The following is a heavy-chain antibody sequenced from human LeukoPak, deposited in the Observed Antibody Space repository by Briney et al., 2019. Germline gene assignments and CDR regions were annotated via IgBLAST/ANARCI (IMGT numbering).Heavy chain of an antibody. CDR2: IYYSGST. D-gene: IGHD2-21*02. J-gene: IGHJ4*02. CDR3: ARGPPYIVVVTAIGFFDY. V-gene: IGHV4-39*07. CDR1: GGSISSSSYY. Sequence: SETLSLTCTVSGGSISSSSYYWGWIRQPPGKGLEWIGSIYYSGSTNYNPSLKSRVTISVDTSKNQFSLKLGSVTAADTAVYYCARGPPYIVVVTAIGFFDYWGQGTLVTVSS.